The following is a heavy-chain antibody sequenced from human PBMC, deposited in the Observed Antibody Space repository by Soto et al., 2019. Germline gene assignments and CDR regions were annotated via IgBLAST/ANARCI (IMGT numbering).Heavy chain of an antibody. Sequence: TSETLSLTCTVSGGSLIQSYWNWIRQTPGKGLERIGCVYYTGRTNVNPSFKSRVSMSVDTSKNQFSLKLSSVTAADTAVYYCATTHLNFWSGYSGPYYFDYWGQGTLVTVSS. J-gene: IGHJ4*02. CDR1: GGSLIQSY. V-gene: IGHV4-59*12. CDR2: VYYTGRT. CDR3: ATTHLNFWSGYSGPYYFDY. D-gene: IGHD3-3*01.